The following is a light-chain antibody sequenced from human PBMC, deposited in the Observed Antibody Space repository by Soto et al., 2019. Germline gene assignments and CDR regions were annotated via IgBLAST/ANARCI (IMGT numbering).Light chain of an antibody. J-gene: IGLJ1*01. Sequence: QSALTKPPSASGSPGQSVTISCTGTSSDVGGYNYVSWYQQHPGKAPKVMIYDVNKRPSGVPDRFSGSKSGNTASRAVSGLQAEAEAYYYCSSHAGSGNPFAFETGNKVTVL. CDR3: SSHAGSGNPFA. CDR2: DVN. V-gene: IGLV2-8*01. CDR1: SSDVGGYNY.